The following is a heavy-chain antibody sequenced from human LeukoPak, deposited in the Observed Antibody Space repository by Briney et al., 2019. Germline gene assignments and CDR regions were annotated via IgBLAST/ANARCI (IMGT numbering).Heavy chain of an antibody. V-gene: IGHV3-21*01. J-gene: IGHJ5*02. D-gene: IGHD1-14*01. CDR2: ISDSGRYM. CDR1: GFTFSTYS. CDR3: VRETEGS. Sequence: GGSPRLSCAASGFTFSTYSMNWVRQAPGKGLEWVSSISDSGRYMNYADSVKGRFTISRDNAKNSLFLQMNSLRAEDTAVYYCVRETEGSWGQGALVTVSS.